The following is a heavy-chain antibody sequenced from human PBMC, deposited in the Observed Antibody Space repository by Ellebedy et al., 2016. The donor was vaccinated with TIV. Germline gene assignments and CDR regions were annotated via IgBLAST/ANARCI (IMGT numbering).Heavy chain of an antibody. CDR2: ISYDGSNK. CDR1: GFTFSSYA. V-gene: IGHV3-30-3*01. CDR3: ARLGCSGGSCYFDY. J-gene: IGHJ4*02. Sequence: GGSLRLSXAAPGFTFSSYAMHWVRQAPGKGLEWVAVISYDGSNKYYADSVKGRFTISRDNSKNTLYLQMNSLRAEDTAVYYCARLGCSGGSCYFDYWGQGTLVTVSS. D-gene: IGHD2-15*01.